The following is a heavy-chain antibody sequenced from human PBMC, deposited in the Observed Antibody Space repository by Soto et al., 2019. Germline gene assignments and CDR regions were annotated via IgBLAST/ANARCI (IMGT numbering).Heavy chain of an antibody. V-gene: IGHV3-30-3*01. D-gene: IGHD2-15*01. Sequence: QVQLVESGGGVVQPGRSLRLSCAASGFIFSSYAMYWVRQAPGKGLEWVAVISYDGNNKNYADSVKGRFTISRDNSRNTLYLQMNSLRAEDSAVYYCARAGCDGGSCYTLVGLRYGMDVWGQGTTVTVSS. CDR3: ARAGCDGGSCYTLVGLRYGMDV. CDR1: GFIFSSYA. J-gene: IGHJ6*02. CDR2: ISYDGNNK.